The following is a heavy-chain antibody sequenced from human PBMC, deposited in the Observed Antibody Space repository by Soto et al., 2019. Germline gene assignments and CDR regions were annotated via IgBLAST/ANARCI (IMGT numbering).Heavy chain of an antibody. CDR2: IYKSATT. Sequence: SETLSLTCSVSGDSISNLDYFWAWIRQHPGQALEYIGYIYKSATTYYNPSFESRAAISVDTSKSQFSLNVTSVTAADTAVYFCARGRYCLTGRCFPNWFDSWGQGALVTVSS. CDR3: ARGRYCLTGRCFPNWFDS. D-gene: IGHD7-27*01. CDR1: GDSISNLDYF. V-gene: IGHV4-30-4*01. J-gene: IGHJ5*01.